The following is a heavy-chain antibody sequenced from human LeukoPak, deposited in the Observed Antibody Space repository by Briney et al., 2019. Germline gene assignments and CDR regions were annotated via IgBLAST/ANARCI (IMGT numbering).Heavy chain of an antibody. CDR2: VSYDGSNK. J-gene: IGHJ5*02. D-gene: IGHD6-6*01. CDR3: ARTLAARPDWFDP. V-gene: IGHV3-30-3*01. CDR1: GFTFSSYA. Sequence: TGGSLRLSCAASGFTFSSYAIHWVRQAPGKGLEWVTVVSYDGSNKYYADSVKGRFTISRDNSKNTLYLQMNSLRAEDTAVYYCARTLAARPDWFDPWGQGTLVTVSS.